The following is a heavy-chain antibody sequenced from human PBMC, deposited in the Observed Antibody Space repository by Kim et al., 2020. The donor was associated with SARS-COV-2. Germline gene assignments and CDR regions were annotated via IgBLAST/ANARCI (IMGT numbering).Heavy chain of an antibody. CDR2: INSVESST. D-gene: IGHD1-1*01. Sequence: GGSLRLSCAASGFTFSSYWMHWVRQAPGKGLVWVSRINSVESSTTYADSVKGRFTISRDNAKNTLYLQMNSLGAEDTAVYYCTRNRGWNDWFDPWGQGTL. V-gene: IGHV3-74*01. CDR3: TRNRGWNDWFDP. CDR1: GFTFSSYW. J-gene: IGHJ5*02.